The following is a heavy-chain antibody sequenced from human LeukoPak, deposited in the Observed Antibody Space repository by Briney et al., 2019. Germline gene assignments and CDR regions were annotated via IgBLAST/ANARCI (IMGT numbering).Heavy chain of an antibody. CDR1: GYTXTSFG. CDR3: ARGDSSGWFFDY. V-gene: IGHV1-18*01. Sequence: ASVKVSCKASGYTXTSFGISWVRQAPGQGLEWMGWISAYNGNTNYAQKLQGRVTMTTDTSTSTAYMELRSLRSDDTAVYYCARGDSSGWFFDYWGQGTLVTVSS. D-gene: IGHD6-19*01. J-gene: IGHJ4*01. CDR2: ISAYNGNT.